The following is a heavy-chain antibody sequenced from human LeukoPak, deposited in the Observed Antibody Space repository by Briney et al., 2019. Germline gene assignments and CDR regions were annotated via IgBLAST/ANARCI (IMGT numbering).Heavy chain of an antibody. D-gene: IGHD6-6*01. CDR2: ISSGGSTT. Sequence: GGSLRLSCADSGCTFSDHYMRWIRQAPGKALECVSYISSGGSTTYYTDSVKGRFTISRDNGKNALYLQMNSLRAEDTAVYYCAREIAADRGFASWGQRTLVTVSS. CDR3: AREIAADRGFAS. J-gene: IGHJ1*01. V-gene: IGHV3-11*01. CDR1: GCTFSDHY.